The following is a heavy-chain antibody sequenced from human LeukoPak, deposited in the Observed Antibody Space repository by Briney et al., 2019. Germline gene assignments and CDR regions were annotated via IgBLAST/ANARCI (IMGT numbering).Heavy chain of an antibody. Sequence: GGSLRLSCAASGFTLSTYWMSWVRQAPGKGLEWVANTKEDGSEKYYVDSVKGRFTISRDNAKNPLFLQMNSLRAEDTAVYYCAREARTERDAFDIWGQGTMVTVSS. CDR1: GFTLSTYW. J-gene: IGHJ3*02. CDR2: TKEDGSEK. CDR3: AREARTERDAFDI. D-gene: IGHD1-1*01. V-gene: IGHV3-7*01.